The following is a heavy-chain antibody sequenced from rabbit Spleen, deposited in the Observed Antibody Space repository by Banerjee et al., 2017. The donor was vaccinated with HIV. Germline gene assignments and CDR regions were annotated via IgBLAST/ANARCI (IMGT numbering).Heavy chain of an antibody. D-gene: IGHD4-1*01. CDR2: IDGGSSGST. V-gene: IGHV1S45*01. Sequence: QEQLEESGGDLVKLEGSLTLTCTASGFSFNTNYWISWVRQAPGKGLEWIGCIDGGSSGSTYYASWAKGRFTISKTSSTTVTLQMTTLTVADTATYFCARRDNSRDWGSLLWGPGTLVTVS. J-gene: IGHJ6*01. CDR3: ARRDNSRDWGSLL. CDR1: GFSFNTNYW.